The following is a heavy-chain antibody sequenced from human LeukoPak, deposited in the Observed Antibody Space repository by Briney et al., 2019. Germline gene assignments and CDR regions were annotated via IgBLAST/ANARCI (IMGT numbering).Heavy chain of an antibody. Sequence: GGSLRLSCVASGFTFSSYGMHWVRQAPGKGLEWVAFIRYDGSNKYYADSVKGRFTISRDNAKNSLYLQMDSLGPEDTAVYYCARDPYSGNYGAYYYYYMDVWGKGTTVTISS. CDR3: ARDPYSGNYGAYYYYYMDV. CDR1: GFTFSSYG. CDR2: IRYDGSNK. J-gene: IGHJ6*03. D-gene: IGHD1-26*01. V-gene: IGHV3-30*02.